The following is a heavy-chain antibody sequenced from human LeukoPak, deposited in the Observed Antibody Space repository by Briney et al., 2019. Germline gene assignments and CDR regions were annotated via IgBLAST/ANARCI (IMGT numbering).Heavy chain of an antibody. D-gene: IGHD6-13*01. CDR1: GGSISSYY. Sequence: SETLSLTCTVSGGSISSYYWSWIRQPPGKGLEWIGYIYYSGSTNYNPSLKSRVTISVDTSKNQFSLKLSSVTAADTAVYYCARLPVAAAGRGYYYHYGMDVWGQGTTVTVSS. CDR3: ARLPVAAAGRGYYYHYGMDV. J-gene: IGHJ6*02. CDR2: IYYSGST. V-gene: IGHV4-59*08.